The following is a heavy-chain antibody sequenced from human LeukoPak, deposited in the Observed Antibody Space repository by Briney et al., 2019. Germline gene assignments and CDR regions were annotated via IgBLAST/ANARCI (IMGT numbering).Heavy chain of an antibody. CDR1: GYSISSGYY. CDR2: IYHSGST. J-gene: IGHJ5*02. Sequence: PSETLSLTCTVSGYSISSGYYWGWIRQPPGKGLEWIGSIYHSGSTYYNPSLKSRVTISVDTSKNQFSLKLSSVTAADTAVYYCARGFGDYYDSSGYYYVRHWFDPWGQGTLVTVSS. D-gene: IGHD3-22*01. V-gene: IGHV4-38-2*02. CDR3: ARGFGDYYDSSGYYYVRHWFDP.